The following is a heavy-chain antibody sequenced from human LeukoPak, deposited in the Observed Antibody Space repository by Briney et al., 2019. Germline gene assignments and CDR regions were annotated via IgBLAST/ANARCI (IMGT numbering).Heavy chain of an antibody. CDR2: IKQDRSEQ. J-gene: IGHJ4*02. CDR1: GFTFSSSW. V-gene: IGHV3-7*01. Sequence: GGSLRLSCAASGFTFSSSWMTWVRQAPGKGLEWVANIKQDRSEQYYVDSVKGRFTISRDNTKNSLFLQMDSLRAEDTAMYYCARDIQVRGQWLYWGQGTLVTVSS. CDR3: ARDIQVRGQWLY. D-gene: IGHD6-19*01.